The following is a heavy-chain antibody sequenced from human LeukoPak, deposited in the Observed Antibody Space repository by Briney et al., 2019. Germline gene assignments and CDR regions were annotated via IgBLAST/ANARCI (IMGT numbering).Heavy chain of an antibody. V-gene: IGHV3-72*01. CDR2: SRNKTNSYTT. Sequence: WGTLRLSCVAAGFSFSDHYMDWVRQAPGKGLEWGGRSRNKTNSYTTEYPASVTGRFTISRDDSKNSLYLQMTSLKPEDTAVYYCARGGHAAVATQKDDALDIWGQGTMVTVSS. CDR3: ARGGHAAVATQKDDALDI. D-gene: IGHD6-13*01. J-gene: IGHJ3*02. CDR1: GFSFSDHY.